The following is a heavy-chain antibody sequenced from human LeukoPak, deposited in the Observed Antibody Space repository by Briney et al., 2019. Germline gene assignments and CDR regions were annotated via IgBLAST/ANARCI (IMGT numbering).Heavy chain of an antibody. CDR1: GGTFSSYA. CDR3: ARGPAYCGGDCYLGPFDY. CDR2: IIPIFGTA. V-gene: IGHV1-69*01. J-gene: IGHJ4*02. Sequence: SVKVSCKASGGTFSSYAISWVRQAPGQGLEWMGGIIPIFGTANYAQKFQGRVTITADESTSTAYMELSSLRSEDTAVYYCARGPAYCGGDCYLGPFDYWGQGILVTVSS. D-gene: IGHD2-21*02.